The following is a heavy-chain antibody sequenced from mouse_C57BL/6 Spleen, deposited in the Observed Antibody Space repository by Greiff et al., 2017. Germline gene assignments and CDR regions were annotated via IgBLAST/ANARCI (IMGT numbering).Heavy chain of an antibody. Sequence: EVQLQQSGPELVKPGASVKMSCKASGYTFTDYNMHWVKQSHGKSLAWIGYINPNNGGTSYNQKFKGKATLTVNKSSSTAYMELRSLTSEDSAVYYCARGGVRSSRAWCAYWGQGTLVTVAA. CDR2: INPNNGGT. J-gene: IGHJ3*01. D-gene: IGHD1-1*01. CDR1: GYTFTDYN. V-gene: IGHV1-22*01. CDR3: ARGGVRSSRAWCAY.